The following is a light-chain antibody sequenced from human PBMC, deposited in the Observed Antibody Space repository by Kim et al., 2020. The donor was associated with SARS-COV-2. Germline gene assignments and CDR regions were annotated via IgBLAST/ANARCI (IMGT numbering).Light chain of an antibody. Sequence: ASVGDGVTITCRASQDIANYLAWYQQKPGKVPKLLVYAASALKSGAPSRFSGRRSGTDFTLTISNLQPEDVATYYCQKYDSAPWTFGQGTKVDIK. CDR2: AAS. V-gene: IGKV1-27*01. CDR1: QDIANY. CDR3: QKYDSAPWT. J-gene: IGKJ1*01.